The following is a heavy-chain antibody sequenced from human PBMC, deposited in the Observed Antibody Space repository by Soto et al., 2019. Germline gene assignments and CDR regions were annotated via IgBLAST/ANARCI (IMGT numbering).Heavy chain of an antibody. CDR3: ARDRWQWLETSYNWFDP. D-gene: IGHD6-19*01. V-gene: IGHV1-69*06. CDR1: GGTFGSYA. CDR2: IIPIFDTT. Sequence: QVQLVQSGAEVRKPGSSVKVSCKASGGTFGSYAISWVRQAPGQGLEWMGGIIPIFDTTNYAQKYQGRVTITADKSTSTAYMELSSLRSEDTAVYFCARDRWQWLETSYNWFDPWGQGTLVTVSS. J-gene: IGHJ5*02.